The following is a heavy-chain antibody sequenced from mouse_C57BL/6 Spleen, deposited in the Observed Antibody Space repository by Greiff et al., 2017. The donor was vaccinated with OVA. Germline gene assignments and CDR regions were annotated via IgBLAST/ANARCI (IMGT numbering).Heavy chain of an antibody. J-gene: IGHJ2*01. V-gene: IGHV1-26*01. CDR2: INPNNGGT. CDR3: ARSGGTYYFDY. Sequence: EVQLQQSGPELVKPGASVKISCTASGYTFTDYYMNWVKQSHGKSLEWIGDINPNNGGTSYNQKFKGKATFTVDKSSSTAYMELCSLTSEDSAVNYCARSGGTYYFDYWGQGTTLTVSS. D-gene: IGHD2-14*01. CDR1: GYTFTDYY.